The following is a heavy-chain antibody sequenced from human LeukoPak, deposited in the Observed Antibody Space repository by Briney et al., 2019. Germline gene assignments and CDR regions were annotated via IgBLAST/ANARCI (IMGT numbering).Heavy chain of an antibody. CDR2: INTGDGTT. D-gene: IGHD3-16*01. CDR3: ARNMDDSRTPGY. CDR1: GYTFSDYP. V-gene: IGHV1-3*04. Sequence: ASVKVSCKTSGYTFSDYPMHWVRQAPGQGLEWMGWINTGDGTTKYSEKFEGRVTITRDSSATTAYMELSSLRFEDASVYYCARNMDDSRTPGYWGQGTLVTVSS. J-gene: IGHJ4*02.